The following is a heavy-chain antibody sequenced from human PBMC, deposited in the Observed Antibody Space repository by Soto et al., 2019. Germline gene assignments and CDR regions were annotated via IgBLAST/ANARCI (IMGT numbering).Heavy chain of an antibody. CDR3: ASLADY. Sequence: EVQLVESGGGVVRPGGSLRLSCAASGFTFDNFAMSWVRQVPGKGLEWVSGISWNGGSTGYADSVKGRFTISRDNAKNSVYLQMNSLGAGDTALYYCASLADYWGQGTLVTVSS. CDR1: GFTFDNFA. V-gene: IGHV3-20*04. J-gene: IGHJ4*02. D-gene: IGHD3-3*02. CDR2: ISWNGGST.